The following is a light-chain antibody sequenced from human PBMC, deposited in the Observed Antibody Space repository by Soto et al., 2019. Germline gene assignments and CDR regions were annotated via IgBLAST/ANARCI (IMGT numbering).Light chain of an antibody. J-gene: IGLJ1*01. CDR1: SSDVGVYNY. V-gene: IGLV2-14*01. CDR3: CSYTVSGTYV. Sequence: QSALTQPSSVSLSPGQSITISCTGTSSDVGVYNYVSWYQQHPGEAPNLMTYAVSNRASGVSNRCSGSKSGNTATLTISGLQAEEEADYYCCSYTVSGTYVFGTGTKVTVL. CDR2: AVS.